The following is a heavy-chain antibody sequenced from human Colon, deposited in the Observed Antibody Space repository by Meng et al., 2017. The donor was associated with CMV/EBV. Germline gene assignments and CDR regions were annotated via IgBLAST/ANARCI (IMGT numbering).Heavy chain of an antibody. CDR2: IYWDDDK. V-gene: IGHV2-5*02. J-gene: IGHJ4*02. D-gene: IGHD3-3*01. CDR1: GFSLSSSGVG. Sequence: HIPLKESGPTLVKSTQTLTLTCTFSGFSLSSSGVGVGWIRQPPGKALEWLALIYWDDDKTYNPSLKSRLTITKDTSKNQVVLTLTNMDPVDTATYYCAHSDFWSGYTIYYFDYWGQGTLVTVSS. CDR3: AHSDFWSGYTIYYFDY.